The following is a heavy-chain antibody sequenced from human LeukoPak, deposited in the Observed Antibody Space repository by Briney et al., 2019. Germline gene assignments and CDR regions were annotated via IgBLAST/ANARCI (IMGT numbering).Heavy chain of an antibody. V-gene: IGHV3-33*06. D-gene: IGHD2-15*01. CDR3: AKDVAYCSGGSCYLLNWFDP. CDR1: GFTFSSYG. CDR2: IWYDGSSK. Sequence: GRSLRLSCAASGFTFSSYGMHWVRQAPGKGLEWVAVIWYDGSSKYYADSVRGRFTTSRDNSKNTLYLQMNSLRAEDTAVYYCAKDVAYCSGGSCYLLNWFDPWGQGTLVTVSS. J-gene: IGHJ5*02.